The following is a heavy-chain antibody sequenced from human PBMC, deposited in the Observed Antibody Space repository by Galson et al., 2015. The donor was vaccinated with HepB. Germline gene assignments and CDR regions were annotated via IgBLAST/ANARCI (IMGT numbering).Heavy chain of an antibody. CDR2: IWYDGSNK. CDR3: ARADDCSGGGVCYDLLVDY. Sequence: SLRLSCAASGFIFSSYGMHWVRQAPGKGLEWVAVIWYDGSNKYYADSVKGRFTISRDNSKNTLYLEMNSLRAEDTAVYYCARADDCSGGGVCYDLLVDYWGQGTLVTVSS. CDR1: GFIFSSYG. D-gene: IGHD2-15*01. V-gene: IGHV3-33*01. J-gene: IGHJ4*02.